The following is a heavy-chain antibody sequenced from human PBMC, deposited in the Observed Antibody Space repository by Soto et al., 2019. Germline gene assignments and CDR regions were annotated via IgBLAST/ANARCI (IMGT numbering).Heavy chain of an antibody. CDR1: GDSISSYY. D-gene: IGHD6-19*01. J-gene: IGHJ4*02. CDR3: AKSLWDTSGWKTDY. Sequence: SETLSLTCTVSGDSISSYYWSWIRQPPGKGLEWIGNIYDSGSINYNPSLKSRVTISVDPSKNQFSLRLSSVTAADTAVYYCAKSLWDTSGWKTDYWGQGTLVTVSS. CDR2: IYDSGSI. V-gene: IGHV4-59*01.